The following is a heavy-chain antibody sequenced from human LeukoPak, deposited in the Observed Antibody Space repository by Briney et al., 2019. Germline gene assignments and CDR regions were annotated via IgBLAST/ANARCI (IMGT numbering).Heavy chain of an antibody. CDR3: ASDDTTYFDY. V-gene: IGHV1-2*02. D-gene: IGHD1-1*01. Sequence: ASVKVSCKASGGTFSSYAISWVRPAPGQGLEWMGWINPNSGGTNYAQKFQGRVTMTRDTSISTAYMELSRLRSEDTAVYYCASDDTTYFDYWGQGTPVTVSS. J-gene: IGHJ4*02. CDR1: GGTFSSYA. CDR2: INPNSGGT.